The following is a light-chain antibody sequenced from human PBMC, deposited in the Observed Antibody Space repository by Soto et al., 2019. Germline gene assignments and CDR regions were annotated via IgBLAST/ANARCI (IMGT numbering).Light chain of an antibody. CDR3: QQYNSYSWT. Sequence: DIKMTQSPSSLSASVGDRVTITCRASQSISSYLHWYQQKPGKAPKLLIYAASNLQSGVPSRFSGSGSGTEFTLTISSLQPDDFATYYCQQYNSYSWTFGQGTKVDI. V-gene: IGKV1-5*01. CDR1: QSISSY. J-gene: IGKJ1*01. CDR2: AAS.